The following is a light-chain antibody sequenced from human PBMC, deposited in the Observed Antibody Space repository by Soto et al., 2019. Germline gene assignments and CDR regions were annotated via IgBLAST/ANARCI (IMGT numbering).Light chain of an antibody. CDR1: SSDVGGYNY. CDR2: EVS. V-gene: IGLV2-14*01. Sequence: QSVLTQPASVSGSPGQSITISCTGTSSDVGGYNYVSWYQQHPGKAPKLMIYEVSNRPSGVSNRFSGSKSGNTASLTISGLQAEDEAAYYCSSYTSSSTLYVFGTGTKVPVL. J-gene: IGLJ1*01. CDR3: SSYTSSSTLYV.